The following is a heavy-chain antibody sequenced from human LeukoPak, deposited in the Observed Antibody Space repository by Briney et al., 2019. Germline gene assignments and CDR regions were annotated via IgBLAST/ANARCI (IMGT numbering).Heavy chain of an antibody. CDR2: ISGDGGST. V-gene: IGHV3-43*02. D-gene: IGHD5-18*01. CDR1: GFTFDDYA. CDR3: AKDRGGYSYAADY. J-gene: IGHJ4*02. Sequence: GGSQRLSCAASGFTFDDYAMHWVRQAPGKGLEWVSLISGDGGSTYYADSVKGRFTISRDNSKNSLYLQMNSLTTEDTALYYCAKDRGGYSYAADYWGQGTLVTVSS.